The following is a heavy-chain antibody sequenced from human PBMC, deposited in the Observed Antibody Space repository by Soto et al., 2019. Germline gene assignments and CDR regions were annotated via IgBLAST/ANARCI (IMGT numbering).Heavy chain of an antibody. CDR3: VRLSGHYGSGSYSYYYYYYMDV. V-gene: IGHV4-59*08. CDR2: IYYSGST. J-gene: IGHJ6*03. Sequence: PSETLSLTCAVSGGSISSYYWSWIRQPPGKGLEWIGYIYYSGSTNYNPSLKSRVTISVDTSKNQFSLKLSSVTAADTAVYYCVRLSGHYGSGSYSYYYYYYMDVWGKGTTVTVSS. D-gene: IGHD3-10*01. CDR1: GGSISSYY.